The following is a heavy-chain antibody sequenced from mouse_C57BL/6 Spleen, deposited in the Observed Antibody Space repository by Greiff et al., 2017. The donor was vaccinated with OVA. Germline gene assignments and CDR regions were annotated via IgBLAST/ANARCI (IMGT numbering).Heavy chain of an antibody. CDR3: AREAYGSSRFAY. J-gene: IGHJ3*01. D-gene: IGHD1-1*01. CDR1: GFTFSSYA. Sequence: EVQVVESGGGLVKPGGSLKLSCAASGFTFSSYAMSWVRQTPEKRLEWVATISDGGSYTYYPDNVKGRFTISRDNAKNNLYLQMSHLKSEDTAMYYCAREAYGSSRFAYWGQGTLVTVSA. CDR2: ISDGGSYT. V-gene: IGHV5-4*01.